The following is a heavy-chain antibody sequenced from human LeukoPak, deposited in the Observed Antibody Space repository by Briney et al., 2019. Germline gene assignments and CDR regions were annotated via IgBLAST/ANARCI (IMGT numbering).Heavy chain of an antibody. D-gene: IGHD2-2*02. V-gene: IGHV3-74*01. J-gene: IGHJ6*02. CDR3: ARVDCSSTSCYKEADYYYYGMDV. Sequence: GGSLRLSSAASGFTFSSYWMHWVRQAPGKGLVWVSRTNSDGSSTSYADSVKGRFTISRDNAKNTPYLQMNSLRAEDTAVYYCARVDCSSTSCYKEADYYYYGMDVWGQGTTVTVSS. CDR1: GFTFSSYW. CDR2: TNSDGSST.